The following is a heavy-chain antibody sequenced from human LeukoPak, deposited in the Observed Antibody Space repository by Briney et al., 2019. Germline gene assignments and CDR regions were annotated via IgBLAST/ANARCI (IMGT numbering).Heavy chain of an antibody. V-gene: IGHV3-15*01. D-gene: IGHD3-10*01. Sequence: GGSLRLSCAASGFTFSNAWMSWVRQAPGKGLEWVGRIKSKTDGGTTDYAAPVKGRFTISRDDSKNTLYLQMNSLKTEDTAVYYCTTDDGSGSYYPTDYDYWGQGTLVTVSS. CDR3: TTDDGSGSYYPTDYDY. CDR1: GFTFSNAW. CDR2: IKSKTDGGTT. J-gene: IGHJ4*02.